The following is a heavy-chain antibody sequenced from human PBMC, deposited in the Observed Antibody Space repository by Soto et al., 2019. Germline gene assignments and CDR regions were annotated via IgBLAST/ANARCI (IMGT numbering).Heavy chain of an antibody. D-gene: IGHD4-17*01. CDR1: GYSFTTSG. CDR2: ISTYNGNT. Sequence: QAQLVQSGAEVKEPGASVKVSCKASGYSFTTSGITWVRQAPGQGLEWMGWISTYNGNTNYAQNLQDRVTLTTDTSTSTAYTELRSLRSDDTAVYYCARRLYGDYDYWGQGTLVTVSS. J-gene: IGHJ4*02. V-gene: IGHV1-18*01. CDR3: ARRLYGDYDY.